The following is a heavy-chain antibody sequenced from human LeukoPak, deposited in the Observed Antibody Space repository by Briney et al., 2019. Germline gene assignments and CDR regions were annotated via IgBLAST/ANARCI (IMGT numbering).Heavy chain of an antibody. CDR3: AKGRGYSGYESLDY. V-gene: IGHV3-21*04. CDR1: GFTLSSYS. J-gene: IGHJ4*02. D-gene: IGHD5-12*01. Sequence: GGSLRLSCAASGFTLSSYSMNWVRQAPGKGLEWVSSISRSSAYIYYADSVKGRFTISRDNAKNSLYLQMNSLRAEDTALYYCAKGRGYSGYESLDYWGQGTLVTVSS. CDR2: ISRSSAYI.